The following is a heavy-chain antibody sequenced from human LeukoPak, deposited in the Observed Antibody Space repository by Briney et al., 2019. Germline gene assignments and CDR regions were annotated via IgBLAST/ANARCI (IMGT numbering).Heavy chain of an antibody. CDR3: ARDTFQPGLIDS. D-gene: IGHD2-2*01. CDR1: GFSFNRYA. Sequence: GGAPGLSCGASGFSFNRYALKWGRPAPGEGPEWVSYINTDSSDIHYADSVKGRFTISRDNARNTLYLQLSSLRAEDSAVYYCARDTFQPGLIDSWGQGTLVTVSS. CDR2: INTDSSDI. J-gene: IGHJ4*02. V-gene: IGHV3-21*05.